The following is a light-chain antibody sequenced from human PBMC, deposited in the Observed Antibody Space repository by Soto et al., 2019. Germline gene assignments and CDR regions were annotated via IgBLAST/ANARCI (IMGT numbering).Light chain of an antibody. CDR3: QQRSNWSIT. Sequence: DIQLTQAPSFLSASVGDRVTITCRASQGIASYLAWYQQKPGKAPKLLIYPASSLQSGVPSRFSSSGSGTEFTLTSSSLQPEDFAVYYCQQRSNWSITFGQGTRVENK. J-gene: IGKJ5*01. V-gene: IGKV1-9*01. CDR1: QGIASY. CDR2: PAS.